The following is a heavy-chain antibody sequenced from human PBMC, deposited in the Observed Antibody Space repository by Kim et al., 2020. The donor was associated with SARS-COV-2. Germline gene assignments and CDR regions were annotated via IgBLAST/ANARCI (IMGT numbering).Heavy chain of an antibody. CDR3: ARADYGDNYYYYYGMDV. CDR2: IGTAGDT. D-gene: IGHD4-17*01. Sequence: GGSLRLSCAASGFTFSSYDMHWVRQPTGKGLEWVSAIGTAGDTYYPGSVKGRFTISRENAKNSLYLQMNSLRAGDTAVYYCARADYGDNYYYYYGMDVWGQATTVTVSS. V-gene: IGHV3-13*01. CDR1: GFTFSSYD. J-gene: IGHJ6*02.